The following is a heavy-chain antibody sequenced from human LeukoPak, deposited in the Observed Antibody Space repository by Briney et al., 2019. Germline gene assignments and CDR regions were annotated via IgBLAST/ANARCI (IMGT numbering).Heavy chain of an antibody. D-gene: IGHD2-2*01. Sequence: GASVKVSCKASGGTFSSYAISWVRQAPGQGLEWMGGIIPIFGTANYAQKFQGSVTITADESTSTAYMELSSLRSEDTAVYYCARGQDIVVVPAAISARGAFDIWGQGTMVTVSS. CDR3: ARGQDIVVVPAAISARGAFDI. CDR2: IIPIFGTA. CDR1: GGTFSSYA. J-gene: IGHJ3*02. V-gene: IGHV1-69*13.